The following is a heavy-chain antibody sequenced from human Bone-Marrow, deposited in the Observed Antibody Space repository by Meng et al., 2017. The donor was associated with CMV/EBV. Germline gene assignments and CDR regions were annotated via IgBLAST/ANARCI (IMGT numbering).Heavy chain of an antibody. CDR2: VNSKNEAT. D-gene: IGHD6-19*01. V-gene: IGHV1-2*02. Sequence: QVQRVQSGAEMKKPGASVKVPCTISGFTFSDYYRHWVRQAPGQGLEWMGWVNSKNEATNYARKFQGRVSMTRDTSISTAHMELSRLMSDDTAVYYCVRSSGWSLFDYWGQGTLVTVSS. CDR3: VRSSGWSLFDY. CDR1: GFTFSDYY. J-gene: IGHJ4*02.